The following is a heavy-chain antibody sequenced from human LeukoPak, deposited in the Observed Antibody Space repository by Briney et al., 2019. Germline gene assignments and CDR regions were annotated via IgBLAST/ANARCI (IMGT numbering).Heavy chain of an antibody. CDR2: ISAYNGNT. CDR1: GYTFTSYG. CDR3: ARAVPAAPYDY. J-gene: IGHJ4*02. Sequence: GASVKVSCKASGYTFTSYGSSWVRQAPGQGLDWMGWISAYNGNTTYAPKLQGRVTLTTDTSTSTAYMELRSLRSDDPAVYYCARAVPAAPYDYWGQGPLVTVSS. V-gene: IGHV1-18*01. D-gene: IGHD2-2*01.